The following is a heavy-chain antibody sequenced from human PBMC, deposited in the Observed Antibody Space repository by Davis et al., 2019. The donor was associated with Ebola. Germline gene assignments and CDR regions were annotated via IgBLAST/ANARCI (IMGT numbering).Heavy chain of an antibody. CDR1: GGSISRGGSY. CDR3: ARDLRYDSSGYDYYFYMDV. Sequence: PSETLSLTCTVSGGSISRGGSYWTWIRQHPGKGLEWIGYIYYSGSTYYKPSLKSRVTISLDTSKNQFSLNLYSVTAADTAVYYCARDLRYDSSGYDYYFYMDVWGKGTTGTVAS. J-gene: IGHJ6*03. D-gene: IGHD3-22*01. CDR2: IYYSGST. V-gene: IGHV4-31*03.